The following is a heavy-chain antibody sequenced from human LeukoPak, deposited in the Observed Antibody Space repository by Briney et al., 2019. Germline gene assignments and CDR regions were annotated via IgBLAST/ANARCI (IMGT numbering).Heavy chain of an antibody. D-gene: IGHD3-3*01. Sequence: SETLSLTCTVSGGSISGYYWSWIPQPPGKGLEWIGYIHYSGSTNYNPSLKSRVTVSLDTSKNQFSLNLYSMTAADTAVYYCARFPRVDSSHHWGQGALVTVSS. CDR1: GGSISGYY. J-gene: IGHJ5*02. CDR3: ARFPRVDSSHH. CDR2: IHYSGST. V-gene: IGHV4-59*08.